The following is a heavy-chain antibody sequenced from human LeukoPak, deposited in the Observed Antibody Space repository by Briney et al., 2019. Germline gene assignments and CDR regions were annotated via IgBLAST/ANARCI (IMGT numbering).Heavy chain of an antibody. CDR1: GFTFSSYC. CDR3: ARDHKYYYGSGSYQLPHNWFDP. Sequence: PGGSLRLSCAASGFTFSSYCMSWVRQAPGKGLEWVANIKQDGSEKYYVDSVKGRFTISRDNAKNSLYLQMNSLRAEDTAVYYCARDHKYYYGSGSYQLPHNWFDPWGQGTLVTVSS. V-gene: IGHV3-7*01. CDR2: IKQDGSEK. D-gene: IGHD3-10*01. J-gene: IGHJ5*02.